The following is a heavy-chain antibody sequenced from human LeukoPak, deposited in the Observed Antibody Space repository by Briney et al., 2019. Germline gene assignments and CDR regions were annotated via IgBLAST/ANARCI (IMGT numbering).Heavy chain of an antibody. CDR1: GGSISSYY. V-gene: IGHV4-59*12. CDR3: ARRSGWYPLLLFDY. Sequence: SETLSLTCTVSGGSISSYYWSWIRQPPGEGLEWIGYIYYSGSTNYNPSLKSRVTISVDTSKNQFSLKLSSVTAADTAVYYCARRSGWYPLLLFDYWGQGTLVTVSS. CDR2: IYYSGST. J-gene: IGHJ4*02. D-gene: IGHD6-19*01.